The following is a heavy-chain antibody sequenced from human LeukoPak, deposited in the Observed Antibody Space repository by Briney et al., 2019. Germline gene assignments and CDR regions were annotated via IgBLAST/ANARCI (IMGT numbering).Heavy chain of an antibody. CDR3: ARGIAAEGSPFDY. J-gene: IGHJ4*02. V-gene: IGHV3-23*01. CDR2: ISGSGGST. CDR1: GFTFSSYA. Sequence: PGGSLRLSCAASGFTFSSYAMSWVRQAPGKGLEWVSAISGSGGSTYYADSVKGRFTISRDNSKNTLYLQMNSLRAEDTAVYYCARGIAAEGSPFDYWGQGTLVTVSS. D-gene: IGHD6-13*01.